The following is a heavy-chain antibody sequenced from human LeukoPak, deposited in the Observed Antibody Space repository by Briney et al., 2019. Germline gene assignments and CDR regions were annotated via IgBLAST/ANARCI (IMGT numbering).Heavy chain of an antibody. CDR3: AKVGHYVSSGSYFDY. Sequence: GGSLRLSCAASGFTFSSYAMSWVRQAPGKGLEWVSAISGSGGSTYYADSVKGRFAISRDNSKNTLYLQMNSLRAEDTAVYHCAKVGHYVSSGSYFDYWGQGTLVTVSS. CDR1: GFTFSSYA. V-gene: IGHV3-23*01. CDR2: ISGSGGST. D-gene: IGHD3-22*01. J-gene: IGHJ4*02.